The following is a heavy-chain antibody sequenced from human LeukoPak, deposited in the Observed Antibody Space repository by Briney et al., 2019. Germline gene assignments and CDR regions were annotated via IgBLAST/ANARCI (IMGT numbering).Heavy chain of an antibody. J-gene: IGHJ5*02. V-gene: IGHV1-18*01. CDR1: GYTSTSYG. Sequence: GASVKVSCKASGYTSTSYGISWVRQAPGQGLEWMGWISAYNGNTNYAQKLQGRVTMTTDTSTSTAYMELRSLRSDDTAVYYCARDRCSGGSCSLDPWGQGTLVTVSS. D-gene: IGHD2-15*01. CDR3: ARDRCSGGSCSLDP. CDR2: ISAYNGNT.